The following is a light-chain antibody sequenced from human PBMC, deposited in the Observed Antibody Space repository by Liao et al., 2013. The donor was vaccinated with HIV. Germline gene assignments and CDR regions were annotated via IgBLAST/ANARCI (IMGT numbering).Light chain of an antibody. CDR1: KIGTKS. CDR3: QVWDISEDHPRV. CDR2: FDR. V-gene: IGLV3-21*01. J-gene: IGLJ3*02. Sequence: SYVLTQPPSVSVAPGQTASIPCGGDKIGTKSVHWYQQRPGQAPMLVISFDRDRPSGIPDRFSASKSENTATLTISRVEAGDEADYYCQVWDISEDHPRVFGGGTKLTVL.